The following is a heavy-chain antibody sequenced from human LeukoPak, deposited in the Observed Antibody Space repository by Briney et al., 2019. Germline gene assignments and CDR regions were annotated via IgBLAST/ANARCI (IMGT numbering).Heavy chain of an antibody. V-gene: IGHV4-34*01. CDR3: ARGIQLSPSTFDY. Sequence: PSETLSLTCAVYGGSFSDYYWSWIRQSPGKGLEWIGEINHSGSTNYNPSLKSRVTISVDTSKNQFSLKLSSVTAADTAVYCCARGIQLSPSTFDYWGQGTLVTVSS. CDR1: GGSFSDYY. D-gene: IGHD5-18*01. CDR2: INHSGST. J-gene: IGHJ4*02.